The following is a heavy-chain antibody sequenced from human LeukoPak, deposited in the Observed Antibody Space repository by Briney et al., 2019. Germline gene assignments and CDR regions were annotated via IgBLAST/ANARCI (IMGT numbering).Heavy chain of an antibody. CDR3: ARSIPYGTTWYGRSDY. CDR1: GFTFDDYA. CDR2: ISWNSGSI. D-gene: IGHD6-13*01. Sequence: GGSLRLSCAASGFTFDDYAMHWVRQAPGKGLEWVSGISWNSGSIGYVDSVKDRFTISRDNALNSLYLQMNSLRAEDTAIYYCARSIPYGTTWYGRSDYWGQGTLVTVSS. J-gene: IGHJ4*02. V-gene: IGHV3-9*01.